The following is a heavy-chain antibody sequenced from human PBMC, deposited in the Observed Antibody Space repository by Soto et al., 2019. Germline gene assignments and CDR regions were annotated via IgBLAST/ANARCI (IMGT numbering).Heavy chain of an antibody. V-gene: IGHV4-31*03. CDR3: ARMYSSGSGWFHP. D-gene: IGHD6-19*01. CDR1: GYSITAGGYH. Sequence: SETLSLTCFVSGYSITAGGYHWSWIRHHPGKGLEWIGSFYSSGSIIYNPSLRSRVSISGDTSSNQFSMSLTSVTAADTARYYCARMYSSGSGWFHPWGQGTLVTVSS. J-gene: IGHJ5*02. CDR2: FYSSGSI.